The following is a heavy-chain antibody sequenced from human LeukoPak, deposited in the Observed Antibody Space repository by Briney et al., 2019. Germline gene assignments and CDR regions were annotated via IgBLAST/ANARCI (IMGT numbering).Heavy chain of an antibody. V-gene: IGHV4-34*01. Sequence: SETLSLTCAVYGGSFSGYYWSWIRQPPGKGLEWIGEINHSGSTNYNPSLKSRVTISVDTSKNQFSPNLSSVTAADTAVYYCARRIWYHDILTAYNIWGQGTPVTVSS. D-gene: IGHD3-9*01. J-gene: IGHJ4*02. CDR3: ARRIWYHDILTAYNI. CDR1: GGSFSGYY. CDR2: INHSGST.